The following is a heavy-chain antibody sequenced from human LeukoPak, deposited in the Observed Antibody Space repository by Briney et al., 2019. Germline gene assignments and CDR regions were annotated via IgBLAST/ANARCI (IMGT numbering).Heavy chain of an antibody. J-gene: IGHJ4*02. CDR3: ARGSDSHAWRLGS. D-gene: IGHD3-16*01. CDR1: GRSISSYY. Sequence: SETLSLTCTVSGRSISSYYWSWIRQPPGKGPERIGYTSYSGSTAYNPSLKSRVTISVDTPKSQFSLKLSSVTAADTAVYYCARGSDSHAWRLGSWGQGTLVTVSS. CDR2: TSYSGST. V-gene: IGHV4-59*01.